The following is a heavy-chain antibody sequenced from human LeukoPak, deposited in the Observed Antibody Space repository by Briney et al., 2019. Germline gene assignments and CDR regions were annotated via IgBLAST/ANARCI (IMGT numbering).Heavy chain of an antibody. CDR2: IRYDGSNK. J-gene: IGHJ4*02. CDR1: GFTFSSYG. D-gene: IGHD3-10*01. V-gene: IGHV3-30*02. CDR3: AKDMSMVRAMGHFDY. Sequence: PGGSLRLSCAASGFTFSSYGMHWVRQAPGKGLEWVAFIRYDGSNKYYAGSVKGRFTISRDDSKNTLYLQMNSLRAEDTAVYYCAKDMSMVRAMGHFDYWGQGTLVTVSS.